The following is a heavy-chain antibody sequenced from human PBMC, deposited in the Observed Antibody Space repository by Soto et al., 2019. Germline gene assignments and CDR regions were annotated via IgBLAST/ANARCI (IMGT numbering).Heavy chain of an antibody. V-gene: IGHV1-69*01. D-gene: IGHD5-12*01. Sequence: QVQLVQSGAEVKKPGSSVKVSCKASGGTFSSYAISWVRQAPGQGLEWMGGIIPIFGTANYAQKFQGRVTITADESTSTAYMELSSLRSVVTAVYCCTSHRDGYNLFCFDFWGQGTLVTVSS. CDR2: IIPIFGTA. CDR3: TSHRDGYNLFCFDF. CDR1: GGTFSSYA. J-gene: IGHJ4*02.